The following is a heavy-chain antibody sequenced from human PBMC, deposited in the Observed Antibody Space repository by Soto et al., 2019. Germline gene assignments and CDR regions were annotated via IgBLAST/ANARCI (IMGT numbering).Heavy chain of an antibody. CDR1: GGTFSSYA. CDR3: ARPHGVASGWYMGY. CDR2: IIPIFGTA. Sequence: ASVKVSCKASGGTFSSYAISWVRQAPGQGLEWMGGIIPIFGTANYAQKFQGRVTITADESTSTAYMELSSLRSEDTAVYYYARPHGVASGWYMGYWGQGTLVTVSS. D-gene: IGHD6-19*01. V-gene: IGHV1-69*13. J-gene: IGHJ4*02.